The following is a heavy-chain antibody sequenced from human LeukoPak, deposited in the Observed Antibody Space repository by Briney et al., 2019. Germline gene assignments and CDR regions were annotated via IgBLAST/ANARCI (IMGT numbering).Heavy chain of an antibody. CDR1: XFXXSXXX. J-gene: IGHJ4*02. V-gene: IGHV3-21*01. Sequence: GGSLXLSCAASXFXXSXXXXXXVXXXPGXXXXXVXXXSXXGXYKXYADSVXGRFTISRDNADNSVYLQMNTLRAEDTSVYYCTRXESRRSGYSYVDFWGQGTLVTVSS. D-gene: IGHD5-12*01. CDR2: XSXXGXYK. CDR3: TRXESRRSGYSYVDF.